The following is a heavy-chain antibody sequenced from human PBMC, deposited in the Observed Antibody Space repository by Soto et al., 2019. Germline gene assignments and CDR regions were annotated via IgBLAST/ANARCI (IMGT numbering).Heavy chain of an antibody. D-gene: IGHD6-13*01. CDR3: ARDPLKYSGSWYLEWWFDP. V-gene: IGHV3-23*01. CDR2: ITGSGDST. Sequence: EVQLLESGGGLVQPGASLRLSCAASGFTFSNYAIRWVRQAPGKGLEWVSSITGSGDSTYYEDSVKGRFTISRDNSENTVYLQMNSLRVEDTAVYYCARDPLKYSGSWYLEWWFDPWGQETLVTVSS. J-gene: IGHJ5*02. CDR1: GFTFSNYA.